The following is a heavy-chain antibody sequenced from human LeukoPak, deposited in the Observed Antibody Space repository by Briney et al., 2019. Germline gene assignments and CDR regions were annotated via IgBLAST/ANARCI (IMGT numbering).Heavy chain of an antibody. D-gene: IGHD3-22*01. J-gene: IGHJ4*02. Sequence: SETLSLTCSVSGGSISSSSRYWGWIRQPPGKGLEWIGSIYYSGATYYNLSLKSRVTISVDTSKNQFSLKLSSVTAADTAVYYCATTMIRLGYWGQGTLVTVSS. V-gene: IGHV4-39*07. CDR1: GGSISSSSRY. CDR3: ATTMIRLGY. CDR2: IYYSGAT.